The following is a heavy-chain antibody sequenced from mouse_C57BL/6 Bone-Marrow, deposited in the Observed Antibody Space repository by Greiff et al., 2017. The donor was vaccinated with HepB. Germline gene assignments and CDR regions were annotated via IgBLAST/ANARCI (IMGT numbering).Heavy chain of an antibody. D-gene: IGHD3-2*02. CDR1: GYTFTDYY. Sequence: VQLQQSGPELVKPGASVKISCKASGYTFTDYYMNWVKQSHGKSLEWIGDINPNNGGTSYNQKFKGKATLTVDKSSSTAYMELRSLTSEDSAVYYCAFDSSGYVGFAYWGQGTLVTVSA. V-gene: IGHV1-26*01. J-gene: IGHJ3*01. CDR2: INPNNGGT. CDR3: AFDSSGYVGFAY.